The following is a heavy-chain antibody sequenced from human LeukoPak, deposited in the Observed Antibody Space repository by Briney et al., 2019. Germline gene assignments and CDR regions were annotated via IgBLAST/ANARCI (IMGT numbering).Heavy chain of an antibody. D-gene: IGHD1-26*01. CDR3: ARYSGSYPHDAFDI. CDR1: GGSFSGYY. CDR2: INHSGST. Sequence: NPSETLSLTCAVYGGSFSGYYWSWIRQPPGKGLEWIGEINHSGSTNYNPSLKSRVTISVDTSKNQFSLKLSSVTAADTAVYYCARYSGSYPHDAFDIWGQGTMVTVSS. J-gene: IGHJ3*02. V-gene: IGHV4-34*01.